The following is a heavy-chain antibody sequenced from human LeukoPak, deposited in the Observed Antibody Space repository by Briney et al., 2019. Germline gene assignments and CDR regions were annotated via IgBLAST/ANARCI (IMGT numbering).Heavy chain of an antibody. CDR3: ARRGNIVLMVYAIYAFDI. V-gene: IGHV4-34*01. J-gene: IGHJ3*02. CDR1: GGSFSGYY. Sequence: SETLSLTCAVYGGSFSGYYWSWIRQPPGKGLEWIGEINHSGSTNYTPSLKSRVTISVDTSKNQFSLKLSSVTAADTAVYYCARRGNIVLMVYAIYAFDIWGQGTMVTVSS. D-gene: IGHD2-8*01. CDR2: INHSGST.